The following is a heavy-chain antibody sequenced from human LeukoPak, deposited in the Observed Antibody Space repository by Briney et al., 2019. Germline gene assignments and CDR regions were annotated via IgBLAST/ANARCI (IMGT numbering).Heavy chain of an antibody. CDR1: GFTFSSYA. D-gene: IGHD3-9*01. CDR3: AREKGLRYFDWLAFDY. CDR2: ISYDGSNK. V-gene: IGHV3-30-3*01. Sequence: GGSLRLSCAASGFTFSSYAVHWVRQAPGKGLEWVAVISYDGSNKYYADSVKGRFTISRDNSKNTLYLQMNSLRAEDTAVYYCAREKGLRYFDWLAFDYWGQGTLVTVSS. J-gene: IGHJ4*02.